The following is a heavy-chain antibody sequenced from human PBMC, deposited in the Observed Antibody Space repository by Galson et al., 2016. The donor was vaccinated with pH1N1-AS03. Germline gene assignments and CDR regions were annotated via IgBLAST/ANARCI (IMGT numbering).Heavy chain of an antibody. CDR1: GFTFSSYA. CDR3: ARGPVSYSNYWFPPPDY. Sequence: SLRLSCAVSGFTFSSYAMYWVRQAPGKGLEYVSAISGNGVSTYYANSVKGRFTISRDNSKNTRYPQMGSLRAEDMAVYYCARGPVSYSNYWFPPPDYWGQGTLVTVSS. V-gene: IGHV3-64*01. D-gene: IGHD6-13*01. J-gene: IGHJ4*02. CDR2: ISGNGVST.